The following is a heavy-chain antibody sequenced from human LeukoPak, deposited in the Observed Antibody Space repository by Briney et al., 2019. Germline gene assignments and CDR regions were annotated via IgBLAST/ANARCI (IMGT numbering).Heavy chain of an antibody. J-gene: IGHJ4*02. Sequence: PGGSLGLSCAASGFTFSSYSMSWVRQAPGKGLEWVSYISTGSHTIYYADSVKGRFTISRDNAKNSLYLQMNSLRDEDTAVYYCAKVRTSSGYYSNFDYWGQGTLVTVSS. CDR3: AKVRTSSGYYSNFDY. V-gene: IGHV3-48*02. CDR2: ISTGSHTI. CDR1: GFTFSSYS. D-gene: IGHD3-22*01.